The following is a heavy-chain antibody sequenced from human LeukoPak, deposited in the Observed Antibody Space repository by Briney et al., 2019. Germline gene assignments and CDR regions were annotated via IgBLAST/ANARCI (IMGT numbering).Heavy chain of an antibody. Sequence: PSETLSLTCAVYGGSFSGYYWSWIRQPPGKGLEWIGEINHSGSTNYNPSLKSRVTISVDTSKNQYSLKLSSVTAADTAVYYCARVDGTTGFDYWGQGTLVTVSS. CDR2: INHSGST. CDR3: ARVDGTTGFDY. V-gene: IGHV4-34*01. CDR1: GGSFSGYY. J-gene: IGHJ4*02. D-gene: IGHD1-1*01.